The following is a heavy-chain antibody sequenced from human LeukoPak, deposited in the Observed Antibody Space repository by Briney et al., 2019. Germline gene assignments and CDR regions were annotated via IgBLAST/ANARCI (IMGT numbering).Heavy chain of an antibody. CDR1: GFTFSSYG. CDR3: AKDFGDGYNDYYYYYMDV. CDR2: IWYDGSNK. D-gene: IGHD5-24*01. Sequence: GGSLRLSCAASGFTFSSYGMHWVRQAPGKGLEWVAVIWYDGSNKYYADSVKGRFTISRDNSKNTLYLQMNSLRAEDTAVYYCAKDFGDGYNDYYYYYMDVWGKGTTVTVSS. J-gene: IGHJ6*03. V-gene: IGHV3-33*06.